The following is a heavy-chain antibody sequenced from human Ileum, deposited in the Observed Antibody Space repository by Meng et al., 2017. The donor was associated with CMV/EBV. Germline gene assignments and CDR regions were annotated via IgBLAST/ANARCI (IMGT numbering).Heavy chain of an antibody. D-gene: IGHD1-7*01. Sequence: FAASGFTFISHDFHWVRRAPGKGLEWVSSITSTGSHTFYAVSLRGRFTISRDNAKNSLYLQMDSLRAEDTAIYYCARGTGTTMGDYWGQGTLVTVSS. V-gene: IGHV3-21*01. CDR3: ARGTGTTMGDY. J-gene: IGHJ4*02. CDR2: ITSTGSHT. CDR1: GFTFISHD.